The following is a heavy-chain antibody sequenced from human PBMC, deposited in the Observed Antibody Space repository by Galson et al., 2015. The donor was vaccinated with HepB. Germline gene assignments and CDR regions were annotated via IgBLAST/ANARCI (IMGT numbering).Heavy chain of an antibody. V-gene: IGHV3-23*01. CDR3: AKPGWFGEFSNWFDP. Sequence: LRLSCAASGFSFSSYAMSWVRQAPGKGLEWVSAISGSGGSTYYADSVKGRFTISRDNSKNTLYLQMNSLRAEDTAVYYCAKPGWFGEFSNWFDPWGQGTLVTVSS. CDR1: GFSFSSYA. CDR2: ISGSGGST. J-gene: IGHJ5*02. D-gene: IGHD3-10*01.